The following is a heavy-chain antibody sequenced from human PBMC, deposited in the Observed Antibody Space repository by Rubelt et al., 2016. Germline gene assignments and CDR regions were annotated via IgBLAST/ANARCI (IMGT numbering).Heavy chain of an antibody. CDR2: IYYSGST. D-gene: IGHD3-10*01. CDR1: GGSISSSSYY. J-gene: IGHJ4*02. Sequence: QLQLQESGPGLVKPSETLSLTCTVSGGSISSSSYYWGWIRQPPGKGLEWIGSIYYSGSTYYNPSLKSRGTISIDTSKNQFSLKLSSVTAADTAVYYCARALWFGELSGWGQGTLVTVSS. CDR3: ARALWFGELSG. V-gene: IGHV4-39*07.